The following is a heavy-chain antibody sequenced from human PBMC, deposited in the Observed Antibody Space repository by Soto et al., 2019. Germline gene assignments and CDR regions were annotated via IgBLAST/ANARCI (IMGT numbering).Heavy chain of an antibody. CDR3: ARDYYDSSGYYYYYYRMDV. D-gene: IGHD3-22*01. Sequence: ASVKVSCKASGYTFTSYGISWVRQAPGQGLEWMGWISAYNGNTNYAQKLQGRVTMTTDTSTSTAYMELRSLRSDDTAVYYCARDYYDSSGYYYYYYRMDVWGQGTTVTVSS. V-gene: IGHV1-18*01. CDR1: GYTFTSYG. CDR2: ISAYNGNT. J-gene: IGHJ6*02.